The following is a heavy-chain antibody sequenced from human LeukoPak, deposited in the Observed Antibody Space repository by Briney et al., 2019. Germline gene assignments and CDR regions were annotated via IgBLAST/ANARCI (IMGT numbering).Heavy chain of an antibody. Sequence: PGGSLRLSCAASGFTFSSHALHWVRQAPGKGLEWVSSISSSSSYIYYADSVKGRFTISRDNAKNSLYLQMNSLRAEDTAVYYCARDLRGWGFGESEYYFDYWGQGTLVTVSS. J-gene: IGHJ4*02. CDR2: ISSSSSYI. V-gene: IGHV3-21*01. CDR3: ARDLRGWGFGESEYYFDY. D-gene: IGHD3-10*01. CDR1: GFTFSSHA.